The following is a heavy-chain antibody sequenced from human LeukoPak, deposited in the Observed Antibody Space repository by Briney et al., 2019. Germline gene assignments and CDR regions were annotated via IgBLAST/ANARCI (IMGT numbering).Heavy chain of an antibody. J-gene: IGHJ6*02. V-gene: IGHV3-15*01. CDR2: IKSKTDGGTT. D-gene: IGHD1-1*01. Sequence: GRSLRLSCAASGFTFSNAWMSWVRQAPGKGLEWVGRIKSKTDGGTTDYAAPVKGRFTISRDDSKNTLYLQMNSLKTEDTAAYYCTHDPSYYYGMDVWGQGTTVTVSS. CDR1: GFTFSNAW. CDR3: THDPSYYYGMDV.